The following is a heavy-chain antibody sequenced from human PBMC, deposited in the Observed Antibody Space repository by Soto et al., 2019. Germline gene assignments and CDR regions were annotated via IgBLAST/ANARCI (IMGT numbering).Heavy chain of an antibody. Sequence: EVQLVESGGGLIQPGGSLRLSCAASGFSVSSNYMSWVRQAPGKGLEWVSVIYTGGSTHYADSVEGRFTISRDISKNTLYLQMISLRAEDTAVYYCARDPGSIAVAGTIWGQGTLVTVSS. J-gene: IGHJ4*02. CDR1: GFSVSSNY. V-gene: IGHV3-53*01. D-gene: IGHD6-19*01. CDR3: ARDPGSIAVAGTI. CDR2: IYTGGST.